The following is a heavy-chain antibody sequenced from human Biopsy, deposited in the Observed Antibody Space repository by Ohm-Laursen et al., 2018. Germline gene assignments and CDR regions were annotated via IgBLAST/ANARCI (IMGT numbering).Heavy chain of an antibody. V-gene: IGHV4-34*01. CDR3: VRGVDYYDPYHYYALDV. D-gene: IGHD3-22*01. CDR2: SNHSGRT. J-gene: IGHJ6*02. CDR1: GASFNVCY. Sequence: SETLSLTCAVYGASFNVCYWSWIRQTPGKGLDWIGESNHSGRTNYNPSLTNRVTISQDTSKNQFSLKVRAVTAADTAVYYCVRGVDYYDPYHYYALDVWGQGTTVTVSS.